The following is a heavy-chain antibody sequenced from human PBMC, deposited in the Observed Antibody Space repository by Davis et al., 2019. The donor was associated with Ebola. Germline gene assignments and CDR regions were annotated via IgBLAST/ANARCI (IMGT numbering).Heavy chain of an antibody. D-gene: IGHD3-10*01. CDR1: GGTFSSYA. CDR2: INPNSGGT. Sequence: ASVKVSCKASGGTFSSYAISWVRQAPGQGLEWMGWINPNSGGTNYAQKFQGRVTMTRDTSTSTVYMELSSLRSEDTAVYYCARGSRGDYLYGMDVWGQGTTVTVSS. CDR3: ARGSRGDYLYGMDV. V-gene: IGHV1-2*02. J-gene: IGHJ6*02.